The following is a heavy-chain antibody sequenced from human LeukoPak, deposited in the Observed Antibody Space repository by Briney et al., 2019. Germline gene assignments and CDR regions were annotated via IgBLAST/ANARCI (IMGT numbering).Heavy chain of an antibody. CDR2: IHYSGNT. D-gene: IGHD6-13*01. V-gene: IGHV4-39*02. J-gene: IGHJ4*02. Sequence: SETPSLTCTASGGSISSSDYYWGWIRQPPGRGLEWIGCIHYSGNTYYNPSLKIRVTISVDTSRNHFSLRLSSVTAADTAVYYCARPRAAAAGTGFDYWGQGTLVTVSS. CDR1: GGSISSSDYY. CDR3: ARPRAAAAGTGFDY.